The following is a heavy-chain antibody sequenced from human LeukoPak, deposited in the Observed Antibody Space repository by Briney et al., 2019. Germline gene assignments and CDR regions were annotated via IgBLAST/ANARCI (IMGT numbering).Heavy chain of an antibody. J-gene: IGHJ6*02. D-gene: IGHD4-17*01. CDR2: ISWNSGSI. V-gene: IGHV3-9*01. CDR3: AKESPMGGSTTVTRRDYGMDV. CDR1: GFTFDDYA. Sequence: GGSLRLSCAASGFTFDDYAMHWVRQAPGKGLEWVSGISWNSGSIGYADSVKGRFTISRDNAKNSLYLQMNSLRAEDTAVYYCAKESPMGGSTTVTRRDYGMDVWGQGTTVTVSS.